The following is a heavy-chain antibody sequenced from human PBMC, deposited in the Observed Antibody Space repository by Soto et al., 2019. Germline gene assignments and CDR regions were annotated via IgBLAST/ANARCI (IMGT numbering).Heavy chain of an antibody. CDR2: ISSSGSTI. J-gene: IGHJ5*02. V-gene: IGHV3-11*01. Sequence: QVQLVESGGGLVKPGGSLRLSCAASGFTFSDYYMSWIRQAPGKGLEWVSYISSSGSTIYYADSVKGRFTISRDNAKNALDLQMTSLRAEDTAVYYWARGYYDSSGQENWFDPWGQGTLVTVSS. CDR3: ARGYYDSSGQENWFDP. CDR1: GFTFSDYY. D-gene: IGHD3-22*01.